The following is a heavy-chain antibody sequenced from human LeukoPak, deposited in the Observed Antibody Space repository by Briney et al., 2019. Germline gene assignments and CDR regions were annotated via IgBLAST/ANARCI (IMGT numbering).Heavy chain of an antibody. CDR2: IDPSGSYT. Sequence: GESLKISCKGSGYSFTSYLISWVRQMPGKGLEWMGRIDPSGSYTNYSPSFQGHVTISADKSISTAYLQWSSLKASDTAMYYCARHQFSYSSGWYVWGQGTLVSVSS. D-gene: IGHD6-19*01. CDR1: GYSFTSYL. J-gene: IGHJ4*02. CDR3: ARHQFSYSSGWYV. V-gene: IGHV5-10-1*01.